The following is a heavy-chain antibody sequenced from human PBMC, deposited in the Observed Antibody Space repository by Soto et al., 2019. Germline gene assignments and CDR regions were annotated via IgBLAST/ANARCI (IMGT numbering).Heavy chain of an antibody. D-gene: IGHD6-19*01. CDR2: ISAYNGNT. CDR1: GYTFTSYV. J-gene: IGHJ6*03. CDR3: ARVGTGSSGWAYYYYMDV. Sequence: QVQLVQPGAEVKKPGASVKVSCKASGYTFTSYVISWVRQAPGQGLEGMGWISAYNGNTNYAQKLQGRVTMTTDTSTSTAYMELRSLRSDDTAVYYCARVGTGSSGWAYYYYMDVWGKGTTVTVSS. V-gene: IGHV1-18*01.